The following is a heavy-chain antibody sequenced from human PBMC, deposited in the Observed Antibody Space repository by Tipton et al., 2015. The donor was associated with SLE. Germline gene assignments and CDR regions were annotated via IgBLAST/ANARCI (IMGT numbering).Heavy chain of an antibody. Sequence: TLSLTCTVSGGSIDIRSYNWSWIRQPPGKGLEWIGEINHSGSTNYNPSLKSRVTISVDTSKNQFSLNLSSLTAADTAVYYCARPSSGWSGLTYWGQGTLVTVSS. D-gene: IGHD6-19*01. CDR1: GGSIDIRSYN. CDR3: ARPSSGWSGLTY. J-gene: IGHJ4*02. V-gene: IGHV4-39*07. CDR2: INHSGST.